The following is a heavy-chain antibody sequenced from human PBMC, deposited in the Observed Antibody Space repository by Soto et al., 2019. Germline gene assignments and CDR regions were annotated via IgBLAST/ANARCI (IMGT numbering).Heavy chain of an antibody. CDR2: IDPSDSYT. V-gene: IGHV5-10-1*01. CDR3: TSTVTTEDYYSYGMDV. J-gene: IGHJ6*02. CDR1: GYSFTSYW. Sequence: PGESLKISCKVSGYSFTSYWISWVRQMPGKGLEWMGRIDPSDSYTNYSPSFQGHVTISADKSISTAYLQWSSLKASDTAMYYCTSTVTTEDYYSYGMDVWGQGTAVTVSS. D-gene: IGHD4-17*01.